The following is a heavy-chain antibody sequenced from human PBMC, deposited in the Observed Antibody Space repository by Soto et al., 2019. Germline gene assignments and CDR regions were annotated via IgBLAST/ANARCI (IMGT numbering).Heavy chain of an antibody. V-gene: IGHV4-4*02. Sequence: QVQLQESGPGLVKPSGTLSLACAVFGASISDDNWWSWVRQPPGKGLERIGEIYRSGTTNYNSSLESRVTISMDKSRNQSSLKLSSVAAADSAIYYCARHVGVPGTRGFDYWGQGTRVTVSS. D-gene: IGHD6-19*01. CDR3: ARHVGVPGTRGFDY. CDR1: GASISDDNW. CDR2: IYRSGTT. J-gene: IGHJ4*02.